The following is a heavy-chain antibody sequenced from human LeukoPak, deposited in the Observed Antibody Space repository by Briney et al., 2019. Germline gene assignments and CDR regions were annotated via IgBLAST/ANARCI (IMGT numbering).Heavy chain of an antibody. J-gene: IGHJ4*02. D-gene: IGHD1-26*01. CDR2: NNPNSGGT. V-gene: IGHV1-2*02. Sequence: GASVKVSCKASGYTFTGYYMHWVRQAPGQGLEWMGGNNPNSGGTNYAQKFQGRVTMTRDTSISTVYMELSRLRSDDTAVYYCARVGYSGSYSFDYWGQGTLVTVSS. CDR1: GYTFTGYY. CDR3: ARVGYSGSYSFDY.